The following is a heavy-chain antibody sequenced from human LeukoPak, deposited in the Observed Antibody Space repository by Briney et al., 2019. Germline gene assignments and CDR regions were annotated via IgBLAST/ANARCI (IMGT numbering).Heavy chain of an antibody. CDR3: ARDIKGQYQDAFDI. Sequence: GGSLRLPCAASGFTFSSYEMNWVRQAPGKGLEWVSYISSSGSNIKYADSVKGRFTISRGNAKNSVYLQMNSLRAEDTAVYYCARDIKGQYQDAFDIWGQGTMVTVSS. CDR2: ISSSGSNI. CDR1: GFTFSSYE. D-gene: IGHD2-2*01. V-gene: IGHV3-48*03. J-gene: IGHJ3*02.